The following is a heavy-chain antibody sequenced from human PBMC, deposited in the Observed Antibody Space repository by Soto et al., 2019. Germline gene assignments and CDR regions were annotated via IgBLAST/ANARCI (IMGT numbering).Heavy chain of an antibody. CDR1: GFTFSSYW. CDR3: ARRFWSGYSSPLGTFDI. V-gene: IGHV3-7*01. J-gene: IGHJ3*02. D-gene: IGHD3-3*01. Sequence: GGSLRLSCAASGFTFSSYWMSWVRQAPGKGLEWVANIKQDGSEKYYVDSVKGRFTISRDNAKNSLYLQMNSLRAEDTAVYYCARRFWSGYSSPLGTFDIWGQGTMVTVSS. CDR2: IKQDGSEK.